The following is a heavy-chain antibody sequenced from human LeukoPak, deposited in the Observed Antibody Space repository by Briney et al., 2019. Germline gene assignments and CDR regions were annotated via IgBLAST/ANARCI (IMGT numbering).Heavy chain of an antibody. D-gene: IGHD4-17*01. CDR2: ISYDVSNK. Sequence: GGSLRLSCAASGFTFSSYGMHWVRQAPGKGLEWVAVISYDVSNKYYADSVKGRFTISRDNSKNTLYLQMNSLRAEDTAVYYCAKQAIDYAWDYWGQGTLVTVSS. J-gene: IGHJ4*02. CDR1: GFTFSSYG. V-gene: IGHV3-30*18. CDR3: AKQAIDYAWDY.